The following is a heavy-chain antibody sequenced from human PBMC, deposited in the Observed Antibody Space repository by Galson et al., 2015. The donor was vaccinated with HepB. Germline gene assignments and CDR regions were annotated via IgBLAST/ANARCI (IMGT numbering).Heavy chain of an antibody. CDR1: GFTFSNAW. Sequence: SLRLSCAASGFTFSNAWMSWVRQAPGKGLEWVGRIKSKTDGGTTDYAAPVKGRFTISRDDSKNTLYLQMNSLKTEDTAVYYCTTSWEMATIPYYFDYWGQGTLVTVSS. J-gene: IGHJ4*02. CDR2: IKSKTDGGTT. CDR3: TTSWEMATIPYYFDY. V-gene: IGHV3-15*01. D-gene: IGHD5-24*01.